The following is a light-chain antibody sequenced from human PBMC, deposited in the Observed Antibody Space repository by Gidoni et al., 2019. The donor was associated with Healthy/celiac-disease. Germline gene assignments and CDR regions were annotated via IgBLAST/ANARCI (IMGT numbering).Light chain of an antibody. CDR2: DVS. CDR3: SSYTSSSTPL. Sequence: QSALTQPASVSGSPGHSITISSTGTSSDVGGYNYVPWYQQHPGKAPKLMIYDVSNRPSGVSDRVSGSKSGNTASLTISGLQAEDEADYYCSSYTSSSTPLFGGGTKLTVL. CDR1: SSDVGGYNY. J-gene: IGLJ2*01. V-gene: IGLV2-14*03.